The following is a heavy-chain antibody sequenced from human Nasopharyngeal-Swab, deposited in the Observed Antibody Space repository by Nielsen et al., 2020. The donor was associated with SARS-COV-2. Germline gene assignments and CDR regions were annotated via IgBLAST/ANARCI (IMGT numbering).Heavy chain of an antibody. CDR3: VRVLLWFGESSDAFDM. J-gene: IGHJ3*02. CDR1: GFTFSNYA. Sequence: GESLKISCAASGFTFSNYAMHWVRQAPGKGLEYLSEISTNGGSTFYADSVKGRFTISRDNSKNTLYLQMSSVRPEDTAVYFCVRVLLWFGESSDAFDMWGQGTMVTVSS. V-gene: IGHV3-64D*06. CDR2: ISTNGGST. D-gene: IGHD3-10*01.